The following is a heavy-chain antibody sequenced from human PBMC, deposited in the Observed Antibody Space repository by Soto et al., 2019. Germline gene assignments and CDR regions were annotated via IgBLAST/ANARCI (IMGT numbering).Heavy chain of an antibody. D-gene: IGHD3-9*01. CDR3: ARDINWLLSDAFDI. Sequence: EVQLVESGGGLVKPGGSLRLSCAASGFTFSSYSMNWVRQAPGKGLEWVSSISGSSSYIYYADSVKGRFTISRDNAKNSLYLQMNSLRAEDTAVYYCARDINWLLSDAFDIWGQGTMVTVSS. V-gene: IGHV3-21*01. CDR2: ISGSSSYI. CDR1: GFTFSSYS. J-gene: IGHJ3*02.